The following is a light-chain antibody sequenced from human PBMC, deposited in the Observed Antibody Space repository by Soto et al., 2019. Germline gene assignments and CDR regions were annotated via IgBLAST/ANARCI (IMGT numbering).Light chain of an antibody. CDR2: LGS. CDR3: QQSYNTSWT. CDR1: QSLLHSNGYNY. J-gene: IGKJ1*01. Sequence: DIVMTQSPLSLPVTPGDPASISCRSSQSLLHSNGYNYLDWYLQKPGQSPQLLIYLGSNRASGVPDRFSGRGSGTDFTLTISSLQPEDFATYYCQQSYNTSWTFGQGTRWIS. V-gene: IGKV2-28*01.